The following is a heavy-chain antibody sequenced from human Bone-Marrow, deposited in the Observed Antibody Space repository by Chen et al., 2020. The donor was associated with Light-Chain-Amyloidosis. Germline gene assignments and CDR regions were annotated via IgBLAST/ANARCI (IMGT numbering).Heavy chain of an antibody. CDR2: ISGSGGSR. CDR1: GFAFRSYA. J-gene: IGHJ3*02. V-gene: IGHV3-23*04. D-gene: IGHD3-9*01. CDR3: AKDISYDDILPGYPADAFDI. Sequence: EVQLVESGGGLLQRGGSLRLSCAASGFAFRSYAMSWVRQAPGKGLGWVSTISGSGGSRYYGDSVKGRLTISRDNSKNALFRQMNSLRAEDTAVYYCAKDISYDDILPGYPADAFDIWGQGTMVTVSS.